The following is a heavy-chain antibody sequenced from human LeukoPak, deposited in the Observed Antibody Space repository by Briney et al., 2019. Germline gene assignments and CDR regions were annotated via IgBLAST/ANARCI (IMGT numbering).Heavy chain of an antibody. J-gene: IGHJ4*02. D-gene: IGHD3-22*01. V-gene: IGHV4-59*11. CDR1: GGSISAHY. CDR2: IYYTGST. Sequence: SETLSLTCTVSGGSISAHYWSWLRQPPGKGLEWIGYIYYTGSTNYNPSLKSRVIISVDTSKNRLSLKLGSVTAADTAVYYCASLLGSGSDFDYWGQGTLVTVSS. CDR3: ASLLGSGSDFDY.